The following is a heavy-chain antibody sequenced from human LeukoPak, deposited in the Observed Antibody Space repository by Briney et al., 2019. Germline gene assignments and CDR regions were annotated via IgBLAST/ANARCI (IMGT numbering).Heavy chain of an antibody. D-gene: IGHD2-2*01. Sequence: PSETLSLTCSVYGGSFSGYYWSSIRQPPGKGLEWIGEINHSGSTNYNPSLKSRVTISVDTSKNQFSLKLSSVTAADTAVYYCARVKSSEYQLLSFDYWGQGTLVTVSS. V-gene: IGHV4-34*01. CDR1: GGSFSGYY. CDR3: ARVKSSEYQLLSFDY. J-gene: IGHJ4*02. CDR2: INHSGST.